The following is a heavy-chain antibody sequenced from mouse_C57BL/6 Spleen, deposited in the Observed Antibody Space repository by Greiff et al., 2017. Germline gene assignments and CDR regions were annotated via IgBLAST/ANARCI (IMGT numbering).Heavy chain of an antibody. CDR3: ARLTYGSSYAMDY. D-gene: IGHD1-1*01. V-gene: IGHV1-54*01. CDR1: GYSFTNYL. J-gene: IGHJ4*01. Sequence: VKVVESGAELVRPGTSVKVSCKASGYSFTNYLIEWVKQRPGQGLEWIGVINPGSGGTNYNEKFKGKATLTADKSSSTAYMQLSSLTSEDSAVYFCARLTYGSSYAMDYWGQGTSVTVSS. CDR2: INPGSGGT.